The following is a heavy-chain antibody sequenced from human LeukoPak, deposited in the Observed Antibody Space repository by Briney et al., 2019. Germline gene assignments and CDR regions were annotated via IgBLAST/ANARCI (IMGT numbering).Heavy chain of an antibody. V-gene: IGHV3-48*02. J-gene: IGHJ5*02. CDR1: GFTFSRYT. CDR3: ASRRFGDA. Sequence: GGSLRLSCAASGFTFSRYTMNWVRQAPGKGLEWISYISNSGSTIYYADSVKGRFTISRDNAKNSLYLQMNSLRDEDTAVYYCASRRFGDAWGQGTLVTVS. D-gene: IGHD3-10*01. CDR2: ISNSGSTI.